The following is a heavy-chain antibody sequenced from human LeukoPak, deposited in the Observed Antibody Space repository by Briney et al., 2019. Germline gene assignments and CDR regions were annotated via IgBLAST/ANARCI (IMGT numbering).Heavy chain of an antibody. V-gene: IGHV4-4*07. J-gene: IGHJ4*02. CDR1: GGSISSYY. D-gene: IGHD6-13*01. Sequence: SETLSLTCTVSGGSISSYYWSWIRQPAGKGLEWIGRIYNSGSTNYNPSLKSRVTISGDTSKNQFSLKLSSVTAADTAVYYCARLGPAAGTSFDYWGQGTLVTVSS. CDR3: ARLGPAAGTSFDY. CDR2: IYNSGST.